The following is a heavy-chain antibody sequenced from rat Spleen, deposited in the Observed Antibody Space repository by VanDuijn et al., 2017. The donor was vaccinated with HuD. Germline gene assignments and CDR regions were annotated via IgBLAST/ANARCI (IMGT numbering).Heavy chain of an antibody. J-gene: IGHJ2*01. CDR1: GFTFSDYY. CDR3: ARLYDYSGDY. V-gene: IGHV5-22*01. Sequence: EVQLEESGGGLVQPGRSLKLSCAASGFTFSDYYMAWVRQAPKKGLEWVASISFEGSATYYGDSVKGRFTVSRDNAKSTLYLQMNSLRSEDTATYYCARLYDYSGDYWGQGVMVTVSS. CDR2: ISFEGSAT. D-gene: IGHD1-1*01.